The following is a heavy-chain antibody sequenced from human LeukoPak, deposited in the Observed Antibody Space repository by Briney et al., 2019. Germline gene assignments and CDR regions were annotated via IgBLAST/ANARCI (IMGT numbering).Heavy chain of an antibody. CDR1: GLTLRNFA. J-gene: IGHJ4*02. D-gene: IGHD3-22*01. V-gene: IGHV3-23*01. CDR3: AKDLFDSRKGGDYFDY. Sequence: GGSLRLSCAAPGLTLRNFAMSWVRQAPGKGLEWVSAVSGSGGTTYYADSVKGRFTISRDNSKKTLYLQMNSLRAEDTAVYYCAKDLFDSRKGGDYFDYWGQGTLVTVS. CDR2: VSGSGGTT.